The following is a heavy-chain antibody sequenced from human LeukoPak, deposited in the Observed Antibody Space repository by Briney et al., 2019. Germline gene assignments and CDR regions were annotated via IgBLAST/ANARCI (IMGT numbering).Heavy chain of an antibody. CDR3: ARTSGYCSSTSCYEAGWFDP. CDR1: GGSISSYY. D-gene: IGHD2-2*01. Sequence: SETLSLTCTVSGGSISSYYWSWIRQPPGKGLEWSGYIYYSGSTNYNPSLKSRVTISVDTSKNQFSLKLSSVTAADTAVYYCARTSGYCSSTSCYEAGWFDPWGEGTLVTVSS. CDR2: IYYSGST. V-gene: IGHV4-59*01. J-gene: IGHJ5*02.